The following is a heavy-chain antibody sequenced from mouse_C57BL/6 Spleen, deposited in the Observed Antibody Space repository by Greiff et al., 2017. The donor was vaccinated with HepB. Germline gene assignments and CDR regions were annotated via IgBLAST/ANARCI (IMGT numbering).Heavy chain of an antibody. J-gene: IGHJ3*01. D-gene: IGHD2-3*01. CDR1: GYTFTSYW. CDR2: IHPNSGST. V-gene: IGHV1-64*01. Sequence: QVQLQQPGAELVKPGASVKLSCKASGYTFTSYWMHWVKQRPGQGLEWIGMIHPNSGSTNYNEKFKSKATLTVHKSSSTAYMQLSSLTSEDAAVYYCARSYGYYVAYWGQGTLVSVSA. CDR3: ARSYGYYVAY.